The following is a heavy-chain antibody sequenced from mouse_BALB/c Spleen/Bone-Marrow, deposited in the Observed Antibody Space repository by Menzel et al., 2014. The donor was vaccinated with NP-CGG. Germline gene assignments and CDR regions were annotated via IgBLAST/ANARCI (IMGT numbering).Heavy chain of an antibody. D-gene: IGHD2-3*01. CDR3: ARWLLPFDY. J-gene: IGHJ2*01. V-gene: IGHV1-87*01. Sequence: QVQLQQSGAELARPGASVKLSCKASGYTFTSYWMQWVKQRPGQGLEWIGAIYPGDGDTRYTQKFKGKATLTADKSSSTAYTQLSSLASEDSAVYYCARWLLPFDYWGQGTTLTVSS. CDR2: IYPGDGDT. CDR1: GYTFTSYW.